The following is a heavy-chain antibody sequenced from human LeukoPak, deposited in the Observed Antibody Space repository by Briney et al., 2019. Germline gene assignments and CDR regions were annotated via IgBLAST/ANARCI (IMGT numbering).Heavy chain of an antibody. V-gene: IGHV3-30*02. CDR2: IRYDGSNK. Sequence: GGSLRLSCAASGFTFSSYGMHWVRQAPGKGLEWVAFIRYDGSNKYYADSVKGRFTISRDNSKNTLYLQMNSLRAEDTAVYYCAKARVAIAAAMDYRGQGTLVTVSS. CDR3: AKARVAIAAAMDY. D-gene: IGHD6-13*01. CDR1: GFTFSSYG. J-gene: IGHJ4*02.